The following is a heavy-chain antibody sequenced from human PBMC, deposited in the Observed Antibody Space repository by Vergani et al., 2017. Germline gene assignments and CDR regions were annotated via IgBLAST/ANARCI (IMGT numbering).Heavy chain of an antibody. D-gene: IGHD6-13*01. CDR1: GGSFSGYY. V-gene: IGHV4-34*01. CDR2: INHSGST. J-gene: IGHJ5*02. CDR3: ASVIAAAGTGDWYDP. Sequence: QVQLQQWGAGLLKPSETLSLTCAVYGGSFSGYYWSWSRQPPGKGLEWIGEINHSGSTNYNPSLKSRVTISVDTSKNQFSLKLSSVTAADTDVYYGASVIAAAGTGDWYDPWGQGTLVTVSS.